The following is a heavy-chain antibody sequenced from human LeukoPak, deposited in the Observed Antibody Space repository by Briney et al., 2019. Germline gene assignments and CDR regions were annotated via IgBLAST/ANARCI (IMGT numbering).Heavy chain of an antibody. D-gene: IGHD3-22*01. CDR3: AGERGYYDNSGYLPTTYFQH. CDR1: GFTFSVYW. Sequence: PGGSLRLSCAASGFTFSVYWMGWVRQAPGKGLEWVANIKQDGSEKYYVDSVKGRFIISRDNAKSSLFLQLNSLRAEDTAVYYCAGERGYYDNSGYLPTTYFQHWGQGALVTVSS. CDR2: IKQDGSEK. V-gene: IGHV3-7*01. J-gene: IGHJ1*01.